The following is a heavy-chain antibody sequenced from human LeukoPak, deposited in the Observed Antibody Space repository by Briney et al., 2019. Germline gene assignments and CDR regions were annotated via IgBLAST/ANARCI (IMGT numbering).Heavy chain of an antibody. V-gene: IGHV3-66*01. CDR2: IYSDGST. CDR3: ARRPDYGGTPTFDY. J-gene: IGHJ4*02. Sequence: GGSLRLSCAASGLTLSSTYISWVRQAPGKGLEWVSVIYSDGSTYYSDSVKGRFTISRDNSKNTVYLQMNSLRGEETAVYFCARRPDYGGTPTFDYWGQGTLVTVSS. CDR1: GLTLSSTY. D-gene: IGHD4-23*01.